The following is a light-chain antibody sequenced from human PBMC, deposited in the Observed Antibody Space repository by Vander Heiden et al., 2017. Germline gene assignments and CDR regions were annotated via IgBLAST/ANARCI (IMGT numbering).Light chain of an antibody. J-gene: IGKJ2*01. V-gene: IGKV1-39*01. CDR1: QSRRIY. CDR2: AAS. Sequence: DIQMTQSPSPLSALVGDGVTTPCRARQSRRIYVNWYQQKPRKAPKLLIYAASSLQSGVPSRFSGSGSGTDFTLTISSLQPEDFATYYCQQSDSTSPMYTFGQGTKLEIK. CDR3: QQSDSTSPMYT.